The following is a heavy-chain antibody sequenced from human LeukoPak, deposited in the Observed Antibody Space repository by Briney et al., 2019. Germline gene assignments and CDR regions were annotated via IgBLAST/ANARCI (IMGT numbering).Heavy chain of an antibody. J-gene: IGHJ2*01. D-gene: IGHD5-24*01. Sequence: PSETLSLTCTVSGGSISSSSYYWGWIRQPPGKGLEWIGSIYYGGSTYYNPSLKSRVTISVDTSKNQFSLKLSSVTAADTAVYYCARRVEMATIISYRYFDLWGRGTLVTVSS. V-gene: IGHV4-39*01. CDR2: IYYGGST. CDR3: ARRVEMATIISYRYFDL. CDR1: GGSISSSSYY.